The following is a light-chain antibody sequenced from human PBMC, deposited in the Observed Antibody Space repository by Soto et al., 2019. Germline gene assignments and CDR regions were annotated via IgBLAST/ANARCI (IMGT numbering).Light chain of an antibody. Sequence: EIVLTQSPATLSLSPGERATLSCRASQSISSYLAWYQQKPGQPPRLLIYDASHRATGIPARFSGSGSRTDFTLTIGSLESEDFAVYCCQQRSNWPWTFGQGTKVEIK. CDR1: QSISSY. J-gene: IGKJ1*01. CDR2: DAS. V-gene: IGKV3-11*01. CDR3: QQRSNWPWT.